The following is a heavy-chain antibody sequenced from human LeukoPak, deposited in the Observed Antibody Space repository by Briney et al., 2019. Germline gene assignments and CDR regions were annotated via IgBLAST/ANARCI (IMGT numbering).Heavy chain of an antibody. D-gene: IGHD3-3*01. J-gene: IGHJ4*02. Sequence: ASVKVSCKASGYTFTSYGISWVRQAPGQGLEWMGWISAYNSNTNYAQKLQGRVTMTTDTSTSTAYMELRSLRSDDTAVYYCARETGGDFWSGYYTHFDYWGQGTLVTVSS. CDR2: ISAYNSNT. CDR1: GYTFTSYG. V-gene: IGHV1-18*01. CDR3: ARETGGDFWSGYYTHFDY.